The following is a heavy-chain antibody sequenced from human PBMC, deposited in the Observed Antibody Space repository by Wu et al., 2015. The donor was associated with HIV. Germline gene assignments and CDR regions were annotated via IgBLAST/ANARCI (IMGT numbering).Heavy chain of an antibody. CDR3: ARPVGVGVLLWFGSPTVGVFDP. CDR1: GYTFTGYY. D-gene: IGHD3-10*01. CDR2: INPNSGGT. V-gene: IGHV1-2*02. Sequence: QVQLVQSGAEVKKPGASVKVSCKASGYTFTGYYMHWVRQAPGQGLEWMGWINPNSGGTNYAQKFQGRVTMTRDTSISTAYMELSRLRSDDTAVYYCARPVGVGVLLWFGSPTVGVFDPWGQGTLVTVSS. J-gene: IGHJ5*02.